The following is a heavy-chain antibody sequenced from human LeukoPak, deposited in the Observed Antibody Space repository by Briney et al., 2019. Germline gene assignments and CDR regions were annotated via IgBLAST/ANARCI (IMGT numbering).Heavy chain of an antibody. CDR3: AKDSAFYYIDV. CDR1: GFTFSSYS. J-gene: IGHJ6*03. Sequence: GGSLRLSCAASGFTFSSYSMNWVRQAPGKGLEWVSSISSSSSHIYYADSVKGRFTISRDNSKNTLYLQMNSLKGDDTAVYYCAKDSAFYYIDVWGKGTTVIISS. V-gene: IGHV3-21*01. CDR2: ISSSSSHI. D-gene: IGHD3-10*01.